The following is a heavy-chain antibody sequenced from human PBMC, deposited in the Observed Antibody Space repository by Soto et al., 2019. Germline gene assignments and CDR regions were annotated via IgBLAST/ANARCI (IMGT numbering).Heavy chain of an antibody. CDR3: ARPVEPFYYYGMDV. J-gene: IGHJ6*02. CDR2: ISYDGSEK. V-gene: IGHV3-30-3*01. CDR1: GFSFSTYA. Sequence: GGSLRLSCAAAGFSFSTYAMEWVRQAPGKGLVWVALISYDGSEKYYADSVQGRFTVSRHNSKNTLYLQMNSLRPEDTAVYYCARPVEPFYYYGMDVWGQGTTVTVSS.